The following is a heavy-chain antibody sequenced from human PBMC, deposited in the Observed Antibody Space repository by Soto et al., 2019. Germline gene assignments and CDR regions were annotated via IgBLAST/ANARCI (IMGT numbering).Heavy chain of an antibody. Sequence: PGGSLRLSCAASGFTFSDYYTSWIRQAPEKRLEWVSYISSSGSTIYYADSVKGRFTIYRDNAKNSLYLQMNSLRAEDTAVYYCGRCSSTSCSGAFDIWGQGTMVTVSS. D-gene: IGHD2-2*01. CDR1: GFTFSDYY. V-gene: IGHV3-11*01. J-gene: IGHJ3*02. CDR2: ISSSGSTI. CDR3: GRCSSTSCSGAFDI.